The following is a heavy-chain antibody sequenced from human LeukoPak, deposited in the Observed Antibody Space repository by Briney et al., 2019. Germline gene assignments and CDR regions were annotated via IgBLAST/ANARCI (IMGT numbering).Heavy chain of an antibody. CDR1: GFTFSSYW. Sequence: GGSLRLPCAASGFTFSSYWMSWVRQAPGKGLEWVANIKQDGSEKYYVDSVKGRFTISRDNAKNLLYLQMDSLRAEDTAVYYCARCLDFWSGYYNWFDPWGQGTLVTVSS. V-gene: IGHV3-7*01. CDR3: ARCLDFWSGYYNWFDP. CDR2: IKQDGSEK. D-gene: IGHD3-3*01. J-gene: IGHJ5*02.